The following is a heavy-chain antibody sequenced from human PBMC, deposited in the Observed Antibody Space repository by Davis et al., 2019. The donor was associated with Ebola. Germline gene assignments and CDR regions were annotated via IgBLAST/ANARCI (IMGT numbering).Heavy chain of an antibody. V-gene: IGHV3-23*01. CDR2: ISVRSIT. J-gene: IGHJ5*02. CDR1: GFLFSSYA. D-gene: IGHD4-17*01. Sequence: PGGSLRPSCAASGFLFSSYAMSWVRQAPGKGLEWVSSISVRSITYHADSVKGRLTISRDNSKNTLYLQMNSLRAEDTAVYYCAKVHPPTTVTTGWFDPWGQGTLVTVSS. CDR3: AKVHPPTTVTTGWFDP.